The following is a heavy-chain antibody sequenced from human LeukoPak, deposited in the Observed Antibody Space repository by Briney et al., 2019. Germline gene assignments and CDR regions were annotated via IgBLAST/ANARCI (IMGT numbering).Heavy chain of an antibody. CDR3: ARDQSPGWRPGY. Sequence: SETLSLTCTVSGGSVSSGSYYWSWIRQPPGKGLEWIGYIYYSGSTNYNPSLKSRVTMSVDTSKNQFSLKLSSVTAADTAVYYCARDQSPGWRPGYWGQGTLVTVSS. D-gene: IGHD6-19*01. J-gene: IGHJ4*02. CDR2: IYYSGST. CDR1: GGSVSSGSYY. V-gene: IGHV4-61*01.